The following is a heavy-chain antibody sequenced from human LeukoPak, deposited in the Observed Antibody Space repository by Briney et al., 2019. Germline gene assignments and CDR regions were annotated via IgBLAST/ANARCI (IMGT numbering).Heavy chain of an antibody. CDR2: MSSDGKYI. Sequence: GGSLRLSCAVSGFTFSSYTLHWVRQAPGKGLEWVAVMSSDGKYIYYADSVKGRFTISRDNSKNTLYLQMNSLRTEDTALYYCAREVTRDGYNYCGDYWGQGTLVTVSS. V-gene: IGHV3-30*04. CDR3: AREVTRDGYNYCGDY. D-gene: IGHD5-24*01. CDR1: GFTFSSYT. J-gene: IGHJ4*02.